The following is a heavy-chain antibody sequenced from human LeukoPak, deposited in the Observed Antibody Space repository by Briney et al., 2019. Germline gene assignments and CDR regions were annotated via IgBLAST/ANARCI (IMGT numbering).Heavy chain of an antibody. CDR1: GFTFSKYG. V-gene: IGHV3-33*01. CDR3: ARELGLIAVEGGPGY. Sequence: GGSLRLSCVASGFTFSKYGMHWVRQAPGKELQWLAIIWYDGHNNYYADSVKGRFTISRDNSKNTLFLEMNDLKAEDTAVYYCARELGLIAVEGGPGYWGQGTLVTVSS. CDR2: IWYDGHNN. J-gene: IGHJ4*02. D-gene: IGHD2-21*01.